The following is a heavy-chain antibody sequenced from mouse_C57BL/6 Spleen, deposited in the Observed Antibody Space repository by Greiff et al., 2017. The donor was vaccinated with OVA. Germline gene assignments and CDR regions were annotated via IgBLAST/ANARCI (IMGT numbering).Heavy chain of an antibody. Sequence: QVQLQQSGAELVKPGASVKISCKASGYAFSSYWMNWVKQRPGKGLEWIGQIYPGDGDTNYNGKFKGKATLTADKSSSTAYMQLSSLTSEDSAVYFCARWDTTVVARVDWYFDVWGTGTTVTVSS. D-gene: IGHD1-1*01. CDR3: ARWDTTVVARVDWYFDV. V-gene: IGHV1-80*01. CDR2: IYPGDGDT. CDR1: GYAFSSYW. J-gene: IGHJ1*03.